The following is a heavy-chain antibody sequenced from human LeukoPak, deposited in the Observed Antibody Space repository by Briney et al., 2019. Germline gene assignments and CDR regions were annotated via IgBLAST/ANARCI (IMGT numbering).Heavy chain of an antibody. V-gene: IGHV4-59*01. CDR2: ISDSGST. J-gene: IGHJ5*02. Sequence: SSETLSLTCTVSGGSMNNYYWSWIRQAPGKGLEWIGYISDSGSTNYNPSLRSRVTISVDTSKNQFSLKLSSVTAADTALYYCARYDYGDCWFDPWGQGTLVTVSS. CDR1: GGSMNNYY. D-gene: IGHD4-17*01. CDR3: ARYDYGDCWFDP.